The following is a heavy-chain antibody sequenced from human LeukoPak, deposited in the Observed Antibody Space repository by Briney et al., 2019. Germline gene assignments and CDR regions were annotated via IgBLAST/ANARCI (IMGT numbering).Heavy chain of an antibody. D-gene: IGHD1-26*01. CDR3: AGVDGLSGKYSFDY. CDR1: GFTFSRYD. CDR2: IGTAGDS. J-gene: IGHJ4*02. Sequence: GGSLRLSCAASGFTFSRYDMHWVRQSIGRGLEWVSAIGTAGDSYYPDSVKGRFTSSRENAKNSLYLQMNSLRAGDTAVYFCAGVDGLSGKYSFDYWGQGTLVTVSS. V-gene: IGHV3-13*01.